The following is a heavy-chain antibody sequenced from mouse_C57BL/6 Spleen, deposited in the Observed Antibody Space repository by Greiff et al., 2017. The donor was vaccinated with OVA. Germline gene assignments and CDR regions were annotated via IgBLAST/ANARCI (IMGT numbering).Heavy chain of an antibody. Sequence: VKLQESGAELVKPGASVKISCKASGYAFSSYWMNWVKQRPGKGLEWIGQIYPGGGDTNYNGKFKGKATLTADKSSSTAYMQLSSLTSEDSAVYFCARPDGYNCPFAYWGQGTTVTVSA. V-gene: IGHV1-80*01. CDR1: GYAFSSYW. J-gene: IGHJ3*01. D-gene: IGHD2-3*01. CDR2: IYPGGGDT. CDR3: ARPDGYNCPFAY.